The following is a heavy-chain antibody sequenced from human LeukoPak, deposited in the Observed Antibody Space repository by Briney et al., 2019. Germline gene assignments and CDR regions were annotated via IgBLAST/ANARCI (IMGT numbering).Heavy chain of an antibody. D-gene: IGHD6-19*01. CDR3: ARGSSGWYYFDY. CDR2: ISAYNGNT. J-gene: IGHJ4*02. V-gene: IGHV1-18*01. CDR1: GGTFSSYA. Sequence: ASVKVSCKASGGTFSSYAISWVRQAPGQGLEWMGWISAYNGNTNYAQKLQGRVTMTTDTSTSTAYMELRSLRSDDTAVYYCARGSSGWYYFDYWGQGTLVTVSS.